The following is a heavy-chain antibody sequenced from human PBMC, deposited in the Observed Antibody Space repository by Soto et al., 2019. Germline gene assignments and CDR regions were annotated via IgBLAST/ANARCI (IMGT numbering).Heavy chain of an antibody. CDR2: ISSRSDTL. CDR1: GFTFSAYA. J-gene: IGHJ6*02. V-gene: IGHV3-48*02. D-gene: IGHD2-15*01. CDR3: ARDWDIVILSVPIPNYNYGMDV. Sequence: GGSLRLSCEGSGFTFSAYAMNWVRQAPGKGLEWVSYISSRSDTLYYADSVKGRFTISRDNAKNSVYLQVNNLRDEDTAVYYCARDWDIVILSVPIPNYNYGMDVWGQGTTVTVSS.